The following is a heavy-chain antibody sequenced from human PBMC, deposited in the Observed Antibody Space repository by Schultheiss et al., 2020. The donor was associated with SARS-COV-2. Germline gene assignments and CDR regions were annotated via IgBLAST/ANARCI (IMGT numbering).Heavy chain of an antibody. Sequence: SQTLSLTCTVSGGSISSYYWSWIRQPPGKGLEWIGYIYYSGSTNYNPSLKSRVTISVDTSKNQFSLKLSSVTAADTAVYYCARGLLTGTTPEGYWGQGTLVTVSS. CDR1: GGSISSYY. J-gene: IGHJ4*02. V-gene: IGHV4-59*12. CDR2: IYYSGST. D-gene: IGHD1-7*01. CDR3: ARGLLTGTTPEGY.